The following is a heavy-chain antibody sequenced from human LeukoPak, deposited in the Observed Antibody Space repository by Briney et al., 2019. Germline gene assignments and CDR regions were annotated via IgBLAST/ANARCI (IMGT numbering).Heavy chain of an antibody. CDR1: GHSFTNSW. J-gene: IGHJ4*02. Sequence: GESLKISCKGSGHSFTNSWIAWVRQKPGKGLEWMGIIYPGDSDTRYSPSFQGQVTISADKSISTAYLQWSSLKASDTAMYYCARRYSSSDEGFDYWGQGTLVTVSS. CDR2: IYPGDSDT. CDR3: ARRYSSSDEGFDY. D-gene: IGHD6-6*01. V-gene: IGHV5-51*01.